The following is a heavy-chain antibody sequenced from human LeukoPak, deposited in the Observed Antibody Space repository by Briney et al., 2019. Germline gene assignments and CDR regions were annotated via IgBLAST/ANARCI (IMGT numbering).Heavy chain of an antibody. D-gene: IGHD6-19*01. CDR3: ARLDWGIAVGGTSDGFDF. J-gene: IGHJ3*01. V-gene: IGHV5-51*01. CDR1: GYRFISYW. Sequence: MLGESLKISCKGSGYRFISYWIGWVRQMPGKGLEWMGIIYPGDSDTRYSPSFQGQVTISADKSISTAYLQWSSLKASDTAMYYCARLDWGIAVGGTSDGFDFWGQGTMVTVSS. CDR2: IYPGDSDT.